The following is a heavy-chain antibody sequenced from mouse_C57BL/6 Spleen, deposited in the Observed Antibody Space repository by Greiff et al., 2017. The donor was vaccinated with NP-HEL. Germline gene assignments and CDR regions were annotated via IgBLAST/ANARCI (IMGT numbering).Heavy chain of an antibody. CDR3: ARSAQVSWFAY. D-gene: IGHD3-2*02. CDR1: GYTFTSYW. V-gene: IGHV1-52*01. Sequence: VQLQQSGAELVRPGSSVKLSCKASGYTFTSYWMHWVKQRPIQGLEWIGNIDPSDSETHYNQKFKDKATLTVDKSSSTAYMQLSSLTSEDSAVYDCARSAQVSWFAYWGQGTLVTVSA. CDR2: IDPSDSET. J-gene: IGHJ3*01.